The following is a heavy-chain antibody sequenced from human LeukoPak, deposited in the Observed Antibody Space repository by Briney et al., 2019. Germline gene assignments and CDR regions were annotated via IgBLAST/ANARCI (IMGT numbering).Heavy chain of an antibody. D-gene: IGHD3-9*01. CDR3: ARDVYFDWSPTRSYCMDV. V-gene: IGHV4-34*01. Sequence: SETLSLTCAVYGGSFSGYYWSWIRQPPGKGLEWIGEINHSGSTNYNPSLKSRVTISVDTSKNQFSLKLSSVTAADTAVYYCARDVYFDWSPTRSYCMDVWGQGTTVTVSS. J-gene: IGHJ6*02. CDR2: INHSGST. CDR1: GGSFSGYY.